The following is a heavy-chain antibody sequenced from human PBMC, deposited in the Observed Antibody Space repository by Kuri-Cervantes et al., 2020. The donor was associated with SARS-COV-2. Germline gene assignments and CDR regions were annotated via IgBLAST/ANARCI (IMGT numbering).Heavy chain of an antibody. V-gene: IGHV3-7*01. CDR3: AKDLDCSSTSCYDRSPHFGY. CDR1: GLTFSSSW. D-gene: IGHD2-2*01. Sequence: GGSLRLSCEASGLTFSSSWMSWVRQAPGKGLEWVANIKHDGSETHYVDSVKGRFTTSRDNAKNLLYLQMNSLRADDTAVYYCAKDLDCSSTSCYDRSPHFGYWGQGTLVTVSS. J-gene: IGHJ4*02. CDR2: IKHDGSET.